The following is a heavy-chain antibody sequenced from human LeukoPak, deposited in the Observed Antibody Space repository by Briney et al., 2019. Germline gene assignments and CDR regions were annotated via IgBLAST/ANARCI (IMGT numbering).Heavy chain of an antibody. Sequence: PGGSLRLSCAASGFRFSDHHMEWVRQAPGKGLEWVGRIRNKANGYTTEYAASVNGRFTISRDDSKSSLFLQMNGLITEDTAVYYCARVRLSPMETQWLRINDYWGQGTLVTVSS. CDR1: GFRFSDHH. J-gene: IGHJ4*02. CDR2: IRNKANGYTT. CDR3: ARVRLSPMETQWLRINDY. V-gene: IGHV3-72*01. D-gene: IGHD5-12*01.